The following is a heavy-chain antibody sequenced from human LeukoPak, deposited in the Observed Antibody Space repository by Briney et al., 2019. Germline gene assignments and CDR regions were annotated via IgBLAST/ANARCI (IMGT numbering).Heavy chain of an antibody. J-gene: IGHJ4*02. CDR1: GFTFSSYW. V-gene: IGHV3-48*03. D-gene: IGHD3-10*01. CDR3: AKDRDPYDYGSGSYYNGVFDY. CDR2: ISSSGDTI. Sequence: GGSLRLSCAASGFTFSSYWMHWVRQAPGKGLEWVSYISSSGDTIYYADSVKGRFTISRDNAKNSLYLQMNSLRAEDTAVYYCAKDRDPYDYGSGSYYNGVFDYWGQGTLVTVSS.